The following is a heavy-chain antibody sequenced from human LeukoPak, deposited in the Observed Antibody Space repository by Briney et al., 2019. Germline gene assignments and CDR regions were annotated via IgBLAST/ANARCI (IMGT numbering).Heavy chain of an antibody. CDR2: VYYSGRT. V-gene: IGHV4-59*08. CDR1: GDSISSYY. J-gene: IGHJ4*02. CDR3: ARQYSRSSYFDY. D-gene: IGHD6-6*01. Sequence: SETLSLTCTVSGDSISSYYWTWIRQPPGKGLEWIGYVYYSGRTNYNPSLESRVTISVDTSKNHLSLNLTSVTAADTAVYYCARQYSRSSYFDYWGQGTLVTVSS.